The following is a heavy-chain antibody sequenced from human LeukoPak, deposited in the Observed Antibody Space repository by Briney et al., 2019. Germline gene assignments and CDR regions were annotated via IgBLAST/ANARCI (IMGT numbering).Heavy chain of an antibody. CDR3: ARGLHMSIAAAGTPFDY. CDR1: GFTFSTYW. V-gene: IGHV3-66*01. J-gene: IGHJ4*02. Sequence: GGSLRLSCAASGFTFSTYWMHWVRQAPGKGLEWVSVIYSGGSTYYADSVKGRFTISRDNSKNTLYLQMNSLRAEDTAVYYCARGLHMSIAAAGTPFDYWGQGTLVTVSS. D-gene: IGHD6-13*01. CDR2: IYSGGST.